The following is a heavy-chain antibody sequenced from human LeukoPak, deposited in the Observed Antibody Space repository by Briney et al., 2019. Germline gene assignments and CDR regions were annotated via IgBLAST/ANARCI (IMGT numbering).Heavy chain of an antibody. V-gene: IGHV3-30*18. CDR2: LSYDGSNK. CDR1: GFTFSSFG. J-gene: IGHJ4*02. D-gene: IGHD6-19*01. Sequence: PGVTVRLSCAASGFTFSSFGMQWVPQAPGKGLVGGIVLSYDGSNKEYKDYVRGRFTIYRYNSKNTLTLQMNSLRAKDTAVDYCAKGPRSVISVAGTGLYYWGQGTLVTVSS. CDR3: AKGPRSVISVAGTGLYY.